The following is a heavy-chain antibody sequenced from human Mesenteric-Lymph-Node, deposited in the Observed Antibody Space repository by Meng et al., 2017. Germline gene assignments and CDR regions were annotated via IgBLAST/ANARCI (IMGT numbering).Heavy chain of an antibody. D-gene: IGHD1-26*01. V-gene: IGHV3-33*01. J-gene: IGHJ4*02. Sequence: GESLKISCAASGITFSAYGMHWVRQAPGKGLEWVAIIWYDGSNKYYADSVKGRFTISRDNSKNTLYLQMNSLRAEDTAVYYCVSEGGIVAGNYWGQGTLVTVSS. CDR2: IWYDGSNK. CDR3: VSEGGIVAGNY. CDR1: GITFSAYG.